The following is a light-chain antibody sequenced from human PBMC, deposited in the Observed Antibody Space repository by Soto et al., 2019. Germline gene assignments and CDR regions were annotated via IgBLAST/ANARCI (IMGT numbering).Light chain of an antibody. Sequence: EIVLTQSPGTLSLSPGYRSTLSCRASQSVSSNLSWYQHKPVHAPRLLIYGASTRATGIPARFSGSGSGTELTLTLSSLEPEDFGVYFCHQRNKFGQGTRREIK. CDR3: HQRNK. V-gene: IGKV3-11*01. J-gene: IGKJ5*01. CDR2: GAS. CDR1: QSVSSN.